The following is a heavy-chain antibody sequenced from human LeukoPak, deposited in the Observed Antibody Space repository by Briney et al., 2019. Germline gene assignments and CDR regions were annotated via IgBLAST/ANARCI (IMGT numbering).Heavy chain of an antibody. J-gene: IGHJ4*02. CDR1: GFSFGSFW. Sequence: GGSLRLSCAASGFSFGSFWMTWIRQAPGKGLEWVGHINEDGSQTNYIDSVTGRFTISRDNTKDSLYLQMNSLRAEDTAVYFCVRDVGYFHFDSWGQGILVAVSS. V-gene: IGHV3-7*01. D-gene: IGHD1-1*01. CDR3: VRDVGYFHFDS. CDR2: INEDGSQT.